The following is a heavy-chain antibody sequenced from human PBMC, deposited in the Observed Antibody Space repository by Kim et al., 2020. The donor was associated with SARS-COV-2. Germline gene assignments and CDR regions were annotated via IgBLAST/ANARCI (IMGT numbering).Heavy chain of an antibody. D-gene: IGHD3-22*01. CDR3: ARGRDSSASEKDFDP. V-gene: IGHV4-61*01. Sequence: SETLSLTCTVSGGSVSSGSYYWSWIRQPPGKGLEWIGYVYYSGSTNYNPSLKSRVTISVDTSKNQFSLNLSSVTAADTAVYYCARGRDSSASEKDFDPWGQGTLVTVSS. J-gene: IGHJ5*02. CDR1: GGSVSSGSYY. CDR2: VYYSGST.